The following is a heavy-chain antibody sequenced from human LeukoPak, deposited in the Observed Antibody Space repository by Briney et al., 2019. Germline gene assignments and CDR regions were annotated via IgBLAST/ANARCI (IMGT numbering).Heavy chain of an antibody. D-gene: IGHD1-14*01. CDR3: ARDLYPRSNFPVSAFDY. V-gene: IGHV1-2*02. CDR1: GYTFTDYY. CDR2: INPSSGGT. J-gene: IGHJ4*02. Sequence: ASVKVSCKASGYTFTDYYMHWVRQAPGQGLEWMGWINPSSGGTNYAQKFQGRVTVTRDTSISTAYMDLSSLRSDDAAVYYCARDLYPRSNFPVSAFDYWGQGTLVPVSS.